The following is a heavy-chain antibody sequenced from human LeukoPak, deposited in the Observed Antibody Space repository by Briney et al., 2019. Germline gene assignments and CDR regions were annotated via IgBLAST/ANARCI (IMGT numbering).Heavy chain of an antibody. CDR3: TRQLERPTYFDY. Sequence: GASVKVSCKASGYTFTGYYMHWVRQAPGQGLEWMGRINPNSGGTNYAQKFQGRVTMTRDTSISTAYMELSRLRSEDTAVYYCTRQLERPTYFDYWGQGTLVTVSS. D-gene: IGHD1-1*01. V-gene: IGHV1-2*06. CDR2: INPNSGGT. J-gene: IGHJ4*02. CDR1: GYTFTGYY.